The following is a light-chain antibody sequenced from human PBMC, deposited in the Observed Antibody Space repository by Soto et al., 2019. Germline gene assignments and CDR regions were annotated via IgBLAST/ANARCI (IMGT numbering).Light chain of an antibody. Sequence: DIQMTQSPSSLSASVGERVIITCRASETITRYLNWYQSKPGKAPRLLISAATTLESGVPSRFSASHSGTDFTLTISSLQPEDFATYYCQQSYSNPLTFGGGTKV. CDR2: AAT. J-gene: IGKJ4*01. V-gene: IGKV1-39*01. CDR3: QQSYSNPLT. CDR1: ETITRY.